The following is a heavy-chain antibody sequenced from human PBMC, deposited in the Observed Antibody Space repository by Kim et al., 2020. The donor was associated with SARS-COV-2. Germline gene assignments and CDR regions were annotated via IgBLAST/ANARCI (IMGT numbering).Heavy chain of an antibody. V-gene: IGHV4-39*07. Sequence: PSRKSRVTISVDTSKNQFSLKLSSVTAADTAVYYCARDRYYDSSHDAFDIWGQGTMVTVSS. CDR3: ARDRYYDSSHDAFDI. D-gene: IGHD3-22*01. J-gene: IGHJ3*02.